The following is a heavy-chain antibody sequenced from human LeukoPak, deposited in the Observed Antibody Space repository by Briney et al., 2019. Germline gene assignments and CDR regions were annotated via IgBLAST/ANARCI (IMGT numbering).Heavy chain of an antibody. V-gene: IGHV3-21*01. CDR3: ARGEDGDLNFDY. CDR2: ISSSSSYI. Sequence: GGSLRLSCAASGFTFSSYSMNWVRQAPGKGLKWVSSISSSSSYIYYADSVKGRFTISRDNAKNSLYLQMNSLRAEDTAVYYCARGEDGDLNFDYWGQGTLVTVSS. D-gene: IGHD4-17*01. J-gene: IGHJ4*02. CDR1: GFTFSSYS.